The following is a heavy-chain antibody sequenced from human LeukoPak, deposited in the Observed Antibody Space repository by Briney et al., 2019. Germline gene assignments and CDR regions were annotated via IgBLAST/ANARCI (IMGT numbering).Heavy chain of an antibody. D-gene: IGHD2-21*01. CDR3: ATDWVV. Sequence: GRSLRLSCAASGFTFSSYGMHWVRQAPGKGLEWVAVISYDGSNKYYADSVKGRFTISRDNSKNTLYLQMNSLRAEDTAVYYCATDWVVWGQGTLVTVSS. CDR2: ISYDGSNK. CDR1: GFTFSSYG. J-gene: IGHJ4*02. V-gene: IGHV3-30*03.